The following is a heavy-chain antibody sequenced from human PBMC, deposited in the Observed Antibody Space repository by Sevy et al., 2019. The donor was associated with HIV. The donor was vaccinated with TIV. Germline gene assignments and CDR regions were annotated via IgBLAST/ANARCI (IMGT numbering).Heavy chain of an antibody. CDR2: IRSKAYGGTT. J-gene: IGHJ4*02. CDR1: GFTFGDYA. CDR3: TRVNNWKEPDY. Sequence: GGSLRLSCTASGFTFGDYAMSWFRQAPGKGLEWVGFIRSKAYGGTTEYAASVKGRFTISRDDSKSIAYLQMNSLKTEDTAVSYCTRVNNWKEPDYWGQGTLVTVSS. V-gene: IGHV3-49*03. D-gene: IGHD1-20*01.